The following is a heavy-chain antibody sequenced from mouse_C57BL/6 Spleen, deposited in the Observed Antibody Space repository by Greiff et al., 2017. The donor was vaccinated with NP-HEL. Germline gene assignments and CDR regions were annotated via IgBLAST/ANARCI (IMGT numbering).Heavy chain of an antibody. D-gene: IGHD1-1*01. CDR3: ARRHYGSPFDY. CDR2: INPYNGGT. J-gene: IGHJ2*01. CDR1: GYTFTDYY. V-gene: IGHV1-19*01. Sequence: EVKLQESGPVLVKPGASVKMSCKASGYTFTDYYMNWVKQSHGKSLEWIGVINPYNGGTSYNQKFKGKATLTVDKSSSTAYMELNSLTSEDSAVYYCARRHYGSPFDYWGQGTTLTVSS.